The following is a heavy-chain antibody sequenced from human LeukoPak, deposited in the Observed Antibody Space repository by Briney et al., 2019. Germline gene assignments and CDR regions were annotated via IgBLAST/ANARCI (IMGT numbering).Heavy chain of an antibody. V-gene: IGHV1-69*02. CDR3: ARVEYCSGGSCLDY. J-gene: IGHJ4*02. D-gene: IGHD2-15*01. CDR2: IIPILGIA. Sequence: SVKVSFQAPGGPFSSYTLRWVRPAPGQGLAWMGRIIPILGIANYAQKLQGRVTITADKSTSTAYMELSSLRSEDTAVYYCARVEYCSGGSCLDYWGQGTLVTVSS. CDR1: GGPFSSYT.